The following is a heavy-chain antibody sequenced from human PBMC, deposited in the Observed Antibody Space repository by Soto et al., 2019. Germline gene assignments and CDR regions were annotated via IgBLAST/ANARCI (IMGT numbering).Heavy chain of an antibody. Sequence: ASVKVSCKASGYTFTGYYMHWVRQAPGQGLEWMGWINPNSGGTNHAQKFQGRVTMTRDTSISTAYMELSRLRSDDTAVYYCARELVGATRVGSFDYWGQGTLVTVSS. V-gene: IGHV1-2*02. J-gene: IGHJ4*02. CDR3: ARELVGATRVGSFDY. CDR1: GYTFTGYY. CDR2: INPNSGGT. D-gene: IGHD1-26*01.